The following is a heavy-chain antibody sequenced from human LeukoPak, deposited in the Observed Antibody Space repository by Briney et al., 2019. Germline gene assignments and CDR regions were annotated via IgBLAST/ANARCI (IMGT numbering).Heavy chain of an antibody. D-gene: IGHD3-22*01. Sequence: GGSLRLSCEASGFTFSTYAMHWVGQAPGKGLEWVAVISYDGSNEYYADSVKGRFTISRDNSKNTLYLQMNSLRAEDTAVYYCAKTDSSGYYSDYWGQGTLVTVSS. CDR3: AKTDSSGYYSDY. CDR2: ISYDGSNE. CDR1: GFTFSTYA. V-gene: IGHV3-30-3*02. J-gene: IGHJ4*02.